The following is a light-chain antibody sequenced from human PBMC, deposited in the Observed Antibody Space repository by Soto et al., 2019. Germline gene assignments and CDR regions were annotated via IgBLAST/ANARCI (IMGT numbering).Light chain of an antibody. CDR3: CAYAGSGTLL. CDR2: EGS. V-gene: IGLV2-23*01. CDR1: SSDVGSYNL. J-gene: IGLJ2*01. Sequence: QSALTQPASVSGSPGQSITISCTGTSSDVGSYNLVSWYQQLPGKAPKFMIYEGSKRPSGVSNRFSGSKSGNTASLTISGLQAEDDGDYFCCAYAGSGTLLFGGGTKLTVL.